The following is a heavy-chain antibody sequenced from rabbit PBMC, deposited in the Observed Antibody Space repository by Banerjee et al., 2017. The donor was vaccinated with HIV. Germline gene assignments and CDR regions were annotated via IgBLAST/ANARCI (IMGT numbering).Heavy chain of an antibody. J-gene: IGHJ4*01. D-gene: IGHD8-1*01. V-gene: IGHV1S45*01. CDR3: ATDLGAGSSAYRKFSL. Sequence: QEQLKESGGGLVQPGASLPLTCTASGFSFSSSSDMCWVRQPPGKGLEWIACIYAGNIDSTYYASWAKGRFTITRSTSLNTVTLQMTSLTAADTATYFCATDLGAGSSAYRKFSLWGPGTLVTDS. CDR2: IYAGNIDST. CDR1: GFSFSSSSD.